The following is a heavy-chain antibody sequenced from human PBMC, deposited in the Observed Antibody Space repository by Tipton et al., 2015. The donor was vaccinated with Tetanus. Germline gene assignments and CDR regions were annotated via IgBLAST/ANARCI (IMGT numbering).Heavy chain of an antibody. J-gene: IGHJ4*02. CDR1: GGSISGSY. Sequence: LRLSCTVSGGSISGSYWNWNRQPPGKGLEWIGYVYYNGNTNYNPALKSRVTISVDTSKNQFSLKLSSVTAADTAIYYCAREVPAAGHFDSWGQGSLVTVSS. V-gene: IGHV4-59*01. CDR3: AREVPAAGHFDS. D-gene: IGHD2-2*01. CDR2: VYYNGNT.